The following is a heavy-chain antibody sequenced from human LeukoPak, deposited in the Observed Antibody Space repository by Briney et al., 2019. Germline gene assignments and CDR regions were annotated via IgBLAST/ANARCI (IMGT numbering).Heavy chain of an antibody. Sequence: SETLSLTCTVSGDSISTYYWSWLRQPPGKGLEWVGYIYYRETSHYNPSLKSRVTMSVGMSTRQISLKLSSRTAADTAVYYCPRAVGGDGSGSLWGPGTLVTVS. J-gene: IGHJ4*02. CDR1: GDSISTYY. CDR2: IYYRETS. CDR3: PRAVGGDGSGSL. V-gene: IGHV4-59*01. D-gene: IGHD3-10*01.